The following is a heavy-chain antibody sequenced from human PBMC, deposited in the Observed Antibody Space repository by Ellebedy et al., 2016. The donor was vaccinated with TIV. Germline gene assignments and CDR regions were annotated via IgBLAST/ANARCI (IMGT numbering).Heavy chain of an antibody. D-gene: IGHD6-19*01. J-gene: IGHJ4*02. CDR1: GFTFDSYA. V-gene: IGHV3-30-3*01. Sequence: GESLKISCVASGFTFDSYAMHWVRQAPGKGLEWVAVISHDGSSQYYADSVKGRFTVSRENSMTTVYLEMNSLIAEDTALYYCARDLDKSSGWYGGAAYWGQGTQVTVSS. CDR3: ARDLDKSSGWYGGAAY. CDR2: ISHDGSSQ.